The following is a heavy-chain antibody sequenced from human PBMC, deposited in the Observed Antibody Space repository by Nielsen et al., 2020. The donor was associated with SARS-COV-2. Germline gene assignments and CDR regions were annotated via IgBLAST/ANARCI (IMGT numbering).Heavy chain of an antibody. CDR3: ARGDYYYGMDV. Sequence: SETLSLTCTVSGGSISSGGYYWSWIRQPAGKGLEWIGRIFATGNTNYNPSLKSRITISVDTSKNQFSLRLKFVTAADTAVYYCARGDYYYGMDVWGQGTTVTVSS. J-gene: IGHJ6*02. CDR2: IFATGNT. CDR1: GGSISSGGYY. V-gene: IGHV4-61*02.